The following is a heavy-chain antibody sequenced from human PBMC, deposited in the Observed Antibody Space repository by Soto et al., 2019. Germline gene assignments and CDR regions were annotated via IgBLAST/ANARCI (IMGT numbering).Heavy chain of an antibody. J-gene: IGHJ4*02. V-gene: IGHV3-23*01. Sequence: HPGGSMRLSCAASGFTFSNCAMSWVRQAPGKGLEWVSGISGSGGGTYYADSVKGRFTISRDNSKNTLYLQMNSLRAEDTAVYYCAKDRSRRYGSGCTVGYFDYWGQGTLVTCSS. D-gene: IGHD2-15*01. CDR2: ISGSGGGT. CDR1: GFTFSNCA. CDR3: AKDRSRRYGSGCTVGYFDY.